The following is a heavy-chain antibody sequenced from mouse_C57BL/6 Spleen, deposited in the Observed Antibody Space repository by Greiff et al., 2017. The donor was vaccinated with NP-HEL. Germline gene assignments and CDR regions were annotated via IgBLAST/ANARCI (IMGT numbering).Heavy chain of an antibody. V-gene: IGHV1-39*01. Sequence: EVQLQQSGPELVKPGASVKISCKASGYSFTDYNMNWVKQSNGKSLEWIGVINPNYGTTSYNQKFKGKATLTVDQSSSTAYMQLNSLTSEDSAVYYCAPITTVVANPYYYAMDYWGQGTSVTVSS. J-gene: IGHJ4*01. D-gene: IGHD1-1*01. CDR3: APITTVVANPYYYAMDY. CDR2: INPNYGTT. CDR1: GYSFTDYN.